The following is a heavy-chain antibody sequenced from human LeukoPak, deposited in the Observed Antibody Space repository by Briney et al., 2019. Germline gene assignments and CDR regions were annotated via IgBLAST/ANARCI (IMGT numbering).Heavy chain of an antibody. Sequence: PGGSLRLSCAAPGFTFSSYWMSWVRQAPGKGLEWVANIKQDGSEKYYVDSAKGRFTISRDNAKNSLYLQMNSLRAEDTAVYYCARDRDDYVWGSYRYYGYYYYGMDVWGQGTTVTVSS. V-gene: IGHV3-7*01. CDR1: GFTFSSYW. J-gene: IGHJ6*02. CDR2: IKQDGSEK. CDR3: ARDRDDYVWGSYRYYGYYYYGMDV. D-gene: IGHD3-16*02.